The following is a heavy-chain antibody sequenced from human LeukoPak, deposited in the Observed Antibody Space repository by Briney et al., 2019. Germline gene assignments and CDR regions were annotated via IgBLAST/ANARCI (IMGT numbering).Heavy chain of an antibody. CDR3: ARCSPHTYYYDSSGYYLEGMDV. D-gene: IGHD3-22*01. Sequence: SVKVSCKASGYTFTGYYIHWVRQAPGQGLEWMGRIIPILGIANCAQKFQGRVTITADKSTSTAYMELSSLRSEDTAVYYCARCSPHTYYYDSSGYYLEGMDVWGQGTTVTVSS. J-gene: IGHJ6*02. V-gene: IGHV1-69*02. CDR1: GYTFTGYY. CDR2: IIPILGIA.